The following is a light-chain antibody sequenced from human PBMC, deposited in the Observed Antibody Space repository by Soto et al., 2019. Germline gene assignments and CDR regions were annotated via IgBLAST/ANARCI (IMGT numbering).Light chain of an antibody. CDR3: QEYGIAPIT. J-gene: IGKJ5*01. Sequence: EIALTQYPGTLSLSPGERATLSCRASQSVASGHLAWYQQTPGQAPRLLVSDASSRATGIPDRFSGSASGTDFTLTISRLEPEDSAMYYCQEYGIAPITFGEGTSLEIK. CDR1: QSVASGH. V-gene: IGKV3-20*01. CDR2: DAS.